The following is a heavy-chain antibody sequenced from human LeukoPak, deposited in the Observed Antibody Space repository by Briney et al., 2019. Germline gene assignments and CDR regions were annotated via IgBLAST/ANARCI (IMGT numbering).Heavy chain of an antibody. V-gene: IGHV1-2*02. CDR3: ARGDKKENQSGPSGYFDP. J-gene: IGHJ5*02. CDR1: GYTFTGYY. Sequence: GASVKVSCKASGYTFTGYYMHWVRQAPGQGLEWMGWINPNSGGTNFAPKFHGRVSMTRDTSINTAYMELTSLRSDDTAVYYCARGDKKENQSGPSGYFDPWGQGTLVTVSS. D-gene: IGHD3-10*01. CDR2: INPNSGGT.